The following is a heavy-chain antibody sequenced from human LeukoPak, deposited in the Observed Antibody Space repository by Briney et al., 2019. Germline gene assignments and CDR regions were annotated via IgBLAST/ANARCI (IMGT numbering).Heavy chain of an antibody. V-gene: IGHV3-30*18. J-gene: IGHJ4*02. CDR2: ISYDGSNK. CDR3: AKGRSGIVATIFDY. D-gene: IGHD5-12*01. Sequence: GGSLRLSCAASGFTFSSYGMHWVRQAPGKGLGWVAVISYDGSNKYYADSVKGRFTISRDNSKNTLYLQMNSLRAEDTAVYYCAKGRSGIVATIFDYWGQGTLVTVSS. CDR1: GFTFSSYG.